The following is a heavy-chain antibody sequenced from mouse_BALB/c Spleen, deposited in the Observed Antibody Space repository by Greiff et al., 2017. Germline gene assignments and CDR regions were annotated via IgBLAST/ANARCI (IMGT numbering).Heavy chain of an antibody. CDR3: ARDEGVRFLYFDY. D-gene: IGHD1-1*01. V-gene: IGHV2-9*02. Sequence: QVQLQQSGPGLVAPSQSLSITCTVSGFSLTSYGVHWVRQPPGKGLEWLGVIWAGGSTNYNSALMSRLSISKDNSKSQVFLKMNSLQTDDTAMYYCARDEGVRFLYFDYWGQGTTLTVSS. J-gene: IGHJ2*01. CDR1: GFSLTSYG. CDR2: IWAGGST.